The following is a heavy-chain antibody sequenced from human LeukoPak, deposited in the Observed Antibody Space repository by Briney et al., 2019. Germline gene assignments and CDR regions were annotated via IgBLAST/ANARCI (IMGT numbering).Heavy chain of an antibody. Sequence: GGSLRLSCAASGFTFSSYAMSWVRQAPGKGLEWVSAISGSGGSTYYADSVKGRFTISRDNSKNTLYLQMNSLRAEDTAVYYCAKDHYYDLLTGYYLYWGQGTLVTVSS. D-gene: IGHD3-9*01. CDR3: AKDHYYDLLTGYYLY. J-gene: IGHJ4*02. CDR2: ISGSGGST. V-gene: IGHV3-23*01. CDR1: GFTFSSYA.